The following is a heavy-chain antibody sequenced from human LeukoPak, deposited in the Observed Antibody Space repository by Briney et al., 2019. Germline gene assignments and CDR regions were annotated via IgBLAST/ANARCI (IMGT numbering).Heavy chain of an antibody. CDR3: AYSSSWYNWFDP. CDR2: INPNSGGT. V-gene: IGHV1-2*02. CDR1: GYSFTGYY. Sequence: ASVKVSCKASGYSFTGYYIHWVRQAPGQGLEWMGWINPNSGGTNYAQKFQGRVTMTRDTSISTAYMELSRLRSDDTAVYYCAYSSSWYNWFDPWGQGTLVTVSS. J-gene: IGHJ5*02. D-gene: IGHD6-13*01.